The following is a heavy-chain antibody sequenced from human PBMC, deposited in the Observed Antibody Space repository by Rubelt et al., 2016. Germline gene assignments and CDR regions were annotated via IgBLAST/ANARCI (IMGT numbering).Heavy chain of an antibody. J-gene: IGHJ4*02. V-gene: IGHV3-7*02. D-gene: IGHD5-24*01. CDR1: GDTFSKYW. CDR2: INEDGSEK. Sequence: GSGGALVQPGGSLRLSCVASGDTFSKYWMAWVRQAPGKGPEWVANINEDGSEKYYVDSVKGRFTISRDNAQNSLYLQMFSLRAEDTAVYYCARLDGPSDSWGQGTQVTVSS. CDR3: ARLDGPSDS.